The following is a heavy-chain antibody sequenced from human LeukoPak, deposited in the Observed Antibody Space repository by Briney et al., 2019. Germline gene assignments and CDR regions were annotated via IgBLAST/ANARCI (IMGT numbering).Heavy chain of an antibody. CDR2: IYETGST. D-gene: IGHD3-9*01. V-gene: IGHV4-39*01. Sequence: SETLSLTCSVSGGSLSSSSYYWGWIRQPPGRGLEWIGNIYETGSTNYNPSLKSRATISVDTSKNQFSLKLSSVTAADTAVYYCVRPDDNSFDFWGQGTMVTVSS. J-gene: IGHJ3*01. CDR3: VRPDDNSFDF. CDR1: GGSLSSSSYY.